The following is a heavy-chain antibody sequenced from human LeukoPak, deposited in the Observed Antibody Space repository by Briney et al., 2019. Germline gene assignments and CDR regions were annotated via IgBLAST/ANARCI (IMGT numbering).Heavy chain of an antibody. CDR3: AKGGRWWGNYYYMDV. J-gene: IGHJ6*03. CDR2: IYTDGSTI. D-gene: IGHD2-15*01. Sequence: AGGSLRLSCAASGFTFSSYWMHWVRQAPGKGLVWVSHIYTDGSTITYADSVKGRFTISRDNAKNTLYLQMNSLRAEDTAVYYCAKGGRWWGNYYYMDVWGKGTTVTVSS. CDR1: GFTFSSYW. V-gene: IGHV3-74*03.